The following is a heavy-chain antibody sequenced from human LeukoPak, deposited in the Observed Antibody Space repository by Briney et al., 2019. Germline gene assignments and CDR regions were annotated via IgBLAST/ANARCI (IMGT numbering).Heavy chain of an antibody. CDR3: ARDHSNSYDY. V-gene: IGHV1-2*02. CDR1: GYTFTDYY. CDR2: INPNSGGT. D-gene: IGHD6-13*01. Sequence: ASVKVSCKVAGYTFTDYYMHGVRQAPGQGLEWMGWINPNSGGTNYAQKFQGRVTMTRDTSISTVYMELSRLRSDDTAVFYCARDHSNSYDYWGQGTLVTVSS. J-gene: IGHJ4*02.